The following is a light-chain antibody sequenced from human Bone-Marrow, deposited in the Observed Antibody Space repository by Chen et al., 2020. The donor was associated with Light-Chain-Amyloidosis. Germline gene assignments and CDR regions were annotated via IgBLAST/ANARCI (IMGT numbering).Light chain of an antibody. CDR3: QAWDSSTVV. CDR1: KLGDKY. CDR2: QDT. Sequence: SSELTQPPSVSVSPGQTANITCSGDKLGDKYVCWYQQKPGQSPVVVIYQDTKRPSGIPERFSGSTSGSTATLTISGTQTMDEADYYCQAWDSSTVVFGGGTRLTVL. J-gene: IGLJ2*01. V-gene: IGLV3-1*01.